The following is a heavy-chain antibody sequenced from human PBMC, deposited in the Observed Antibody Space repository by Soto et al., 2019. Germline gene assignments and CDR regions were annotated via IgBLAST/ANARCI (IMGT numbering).Heavy chain of an antibody. CDR3: ARGFGSQLGMDWFDP. CDR1: GFTFSSYG. CDR2: IWYDGSNK. J-gene: IGHJ5*02. Sequence: QVQLVESGGGVVQPGRSLRLSCAASGFTFSSYGMHWVRQAPGKGLEWVAVIWYDGSNKYYADSVKGRFTISRDNSKNTLYLQMNSLRAEDTAVYYCARGFGSQLGMDWFDPWGQGTLVTVSS. V-gene: IGHV3-33*01. D-gene: IGHD1-1*01.